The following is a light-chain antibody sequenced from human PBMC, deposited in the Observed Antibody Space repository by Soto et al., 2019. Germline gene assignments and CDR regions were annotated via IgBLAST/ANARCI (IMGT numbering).Light chain of an antibody. V-gene: IGLV2-14*01. Sequence: QSALTQPASVSGSPGQSITITCTGTSSDVGGYNYVSWYQQHPGKAPKLILYEVTNWPSGVSNRFSGSKSGNTASLTISGLQADDEADYYCSSYRSSTTLYVFGTGTKLTVL. J-gene: IGLJ1*01. CDR3: SSYRSSTTLYV. CDR1: SSDVGGYNY. CDR2: EVT.